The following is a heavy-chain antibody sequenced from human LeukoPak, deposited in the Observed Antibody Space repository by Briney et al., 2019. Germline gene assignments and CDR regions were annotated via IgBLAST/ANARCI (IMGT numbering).Heavy chain of an antibody. CDR2: IYTSGSN. J-gene: IGHJ5*02. V-gene: IGHV4-4*07. Sequence: PSETLSLTCTVSAGSISSYYWSWLRQRAGKGLEWIGRIYTSGSNNYNPSLKSRVTMSVDTSKNQFSLKLSSVTAADTAGYYCARDTARAAAGRGWLDPWGQGALVTVSS. D-gene: IGHD6-13*01. CDR3: ARDTARAAAGRGWLDP. CDR1: AGSISSYY.